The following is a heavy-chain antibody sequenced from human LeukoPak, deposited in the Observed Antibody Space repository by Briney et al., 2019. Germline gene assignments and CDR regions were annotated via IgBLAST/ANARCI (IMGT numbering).Heavy chain of an antibody. J-gene: IGHJ4*02. D-gene: IGHD3-10*01. CDR3: SRLSAMLRGPEAFYYFEY. Sequence: GGSLRLSCVVSGFTFSGYAMAWVRQAPGKGLEWVSVISGSGSNIYYAESVKGRFTISRDNSKNTMYLQMSSLRAEDTAVYYCSRLSAMLRGPEAFYYFEYWGQGTLVTVSS. CDR2: ISGSGSNI. CDR1: GFTFSGYA. V-gene: IGHV3-23*01.